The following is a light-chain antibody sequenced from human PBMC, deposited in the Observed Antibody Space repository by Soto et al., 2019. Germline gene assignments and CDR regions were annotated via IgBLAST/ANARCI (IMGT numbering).Light chain of an antibody. CDR1: QTVWNN. CDR3: QQHSNRPLT. CDR2: DAS. Sequence: EIVLTQSPATLYSSPGEIATLSCRTSQTVWNNLAWYQQSRGQAPRLLIYDASSRATGIAARFSDSGSGTHFTPTISSLEPEDFAVYYCQQHSNRPLTFGGGTKVEIK. V-gene: IGKV3-11*01. J-gene: IGKJ4*01.